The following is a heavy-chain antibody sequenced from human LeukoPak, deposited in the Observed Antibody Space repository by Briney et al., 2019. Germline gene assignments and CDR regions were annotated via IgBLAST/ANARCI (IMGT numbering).Heavy chain of an antibody. J-gene: IGHJ6*02. Sequence: ASVKVSCKASGYTFTGYYVHWVRQAPGQGLEWMGWINPNSGGTNYAQKFQGRGTMTRDTSISTAYKELSRLRSDDTAVYYCARVGGGIQLWPYYYGMDVWGQGTTVTVSS. D-gene: IGHD5-18*01. CDR1: GYTFTGYY. V-gene: IGHV1-2*02. CDR3: ARVGGGIQLWPYYYGMDV. CDR2: INPNSGGT.